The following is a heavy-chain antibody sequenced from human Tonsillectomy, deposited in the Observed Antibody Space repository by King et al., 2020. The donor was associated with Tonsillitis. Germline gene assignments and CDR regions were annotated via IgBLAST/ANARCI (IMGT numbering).Heavy chain of an antibody. J-gene: IGHJ6*02. D-gene: IGHD1-26*01. Sequence: VQLVESGGGLVQPGGSLRLSCEASGFTFSGYEMHWVRQATGKGLEWVTTIGTAVDTYYSGSVKGRFTFSRENAKNSLYLQMNSLRAGDTAVYYCARENLVGASGYGMDVWGQGTTVTVSS. V-gene: IGHV3-13*01. CDR3: ARENLVGASGYGMDV. CDR2: IGTAVDT. CDR1: GFTFSGYE.